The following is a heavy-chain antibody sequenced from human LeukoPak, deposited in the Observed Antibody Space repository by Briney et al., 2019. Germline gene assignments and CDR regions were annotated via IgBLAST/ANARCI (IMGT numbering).Heavy chain of an antibody. V-gene: IGHV4-59*01. CDR1: GDSISSYY. J-gene: IGHJ4*02. CDR2: IFYSGST. Sequence: SRTLSLTCTVSGDSISSYYWSWIREPPGKELGGFGYIFYSGSTDDNPSLKSRVTISVDTSKSQFSLKLSSVTAADTAIYYCARYNSGWSYFDYWGQGTLVTVSS. CDR3: ARYNSGWSYFDY. D-gene: IGHD6-19*01.